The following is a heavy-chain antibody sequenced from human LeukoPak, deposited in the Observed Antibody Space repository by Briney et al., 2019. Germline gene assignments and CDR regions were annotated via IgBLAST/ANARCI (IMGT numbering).Heavy chain of an antibody. V-gene: IGHV4-59*01. CDR1: GGSISSSY. J-gene: IGHJ3*02. CDR3: ARVTLTSGAAIDI. Sequence: SETLSLTCTVSGGSISSSYWSWIRQPPGKGLEWIGYIYYTGSSSYNPSLNSRVTISLDTSKNQFSLRLSSVTAADTAMYYCARVTLTSGAAIDIWGQGTVVTVSS. CDR2: IYYTGSS. D-gene: IGHD1-14*01.